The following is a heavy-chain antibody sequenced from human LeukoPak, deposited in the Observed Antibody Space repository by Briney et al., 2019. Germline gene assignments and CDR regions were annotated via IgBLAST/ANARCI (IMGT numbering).Heavy chain of an antibody. CDR1: GFTVGSNT. V-gene: IGHV3-66*01. Sequence: GGSLRLSCAASGFTVGSNTMGWVRQAPGKGLEWVSIIYSGGSTSYAGSVKGRFTISRDNSKNTLYLQMNSLRTEDTAVYYCARGGSYFDISGYYFYWGQGTLVTVSS. D-gene: IGHD3-22*01. J-gene: IGHJ4*02. CDR3: ARGGSYFDISGYYFY. CDR2: IYSGGST.